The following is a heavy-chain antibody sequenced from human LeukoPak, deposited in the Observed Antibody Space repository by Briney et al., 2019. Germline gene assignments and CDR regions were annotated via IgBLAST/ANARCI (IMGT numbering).Heavy chain of an antibody. J-gene: IGHJ4*02. V-gene: IGHV3-20*04. CDR2: INWNGGST. D-gene: IGHD3-22*01. CDR1: GFTFSSYS. CDR3: ARDARGYYYDSSFDY. Sequence: GGSLRLSXAASGFTFSSYSMNWVRQAPGKGLEWVSGINWNGGSTCYADSVKGRFTISRDNAKNSLYLQMNSLRAEDTALYYCARDARGYYYDSSFDYWGQGTLVTVSS.